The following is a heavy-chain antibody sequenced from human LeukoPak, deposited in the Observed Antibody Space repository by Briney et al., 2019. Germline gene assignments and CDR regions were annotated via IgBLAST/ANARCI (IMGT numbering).Heavy chain of an antibody. CDR1: GFTFSSYT. CDR2: TSYDGSNK. CDR3: AKGYYDSTSNYYYYGMDV. Sequence: GGSLRLSCAASGFTFSSYTMNWVRQAPGKGLEWVAVTSYDGSNKYYADSVKGRFTISRDNSKNTLYLQMNSLRAEDTAVYHCAKGYYDSTSNYYYYGMDVWGQGTTVTVSS. V-gene: IGHV3-30*18. J-gene: IGHJ6*02. D-gene: IGHD3-22*01.